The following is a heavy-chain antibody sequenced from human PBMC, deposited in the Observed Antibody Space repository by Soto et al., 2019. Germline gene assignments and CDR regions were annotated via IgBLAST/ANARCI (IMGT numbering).Heavy chain of an antibody. J-gene: IGHJ4*02. D-gene: IGHD4-4*01. CDR2: IIPIFGTA. CDR1: GGTFSSYA. V-gene: IGHV1-69*12. Sequence: QVQLVQSGAEVKKPGSSVKVSCKASGGTFSSYAISWVRQAPGQGLEWMGGIIPIFGTANYAQKFQGRVTITAEESTSTGYMELSSLRSEDTAVYYCARDYGNQDEWGYFDYWGQGTLVTVSS. CDR3: ARDYGNQDEWGYFDY.